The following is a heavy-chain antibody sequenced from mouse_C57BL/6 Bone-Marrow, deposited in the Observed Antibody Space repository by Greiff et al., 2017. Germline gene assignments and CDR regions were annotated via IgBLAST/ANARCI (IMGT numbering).Heavy chain of an antibody. CDR3: ARHGIFYYYGSSYDCFDY. CDR1: GYTFTEYT. J-gene: IGHJ2*01. CDR2: FYPGSGSI. V-gene: IGHV1-62-2*01. D-gene: IGHD1-1*01. Sequence: QVQLKQSGAELVKPGASVKLSCKASGYTFTEYTIHWVKQRSGQGLEWIGWFYPGSGSIKYNEKFKDKATLTADKSSSTVYMELSRLTSEDSAVYFCARHGIFYYYGSSYDCFDYWGQGTTLTVSS.